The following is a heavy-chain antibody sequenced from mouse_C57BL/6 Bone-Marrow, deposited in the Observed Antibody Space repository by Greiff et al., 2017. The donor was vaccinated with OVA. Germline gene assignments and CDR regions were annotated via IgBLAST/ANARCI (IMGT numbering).Heavy chain of an antibody. D-gene: IGHD4-1*01. Sequence: EVKLMESGGGLVQPKGSLKLSCAASGFSFNTYAMNWVRQAPGKGLEWVARIRSKSNNYATYYADSVKDRFTISRDDSESMLYLQMNNLKTEDTAMYYCVRQRPNWEGFYYFDYWGQGTTLTVSS. V-gene: IGHV10-1*01. CDR2: IRSKSNNYAT. J-gene: IGHJ2*01. CDR1: GFSFNTYA. CDR3: VRQRPNWEGFYYFDY.